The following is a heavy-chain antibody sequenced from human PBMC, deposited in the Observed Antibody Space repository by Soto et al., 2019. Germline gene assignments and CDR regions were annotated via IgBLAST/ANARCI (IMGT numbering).Heavy chain of an antibody. V-gene: IGHV1-46*01. J-gene: IGHJ6*03. CDR3: ARGRSSGYDLSYYYMDV. D-gene: IGHD5-12*01. Sequence: ASVKVSCKASGYTFTSYYMHWVRQAPGQGPEWMGVINSSGDRTTNAQKFQGRVTMTTDTSTSTVYMELSSLRSDDTAVYYCARGRSSGYDLSYYYMDVWGKGTSATVSS. CDR1: GYTFTSYY. CDR2: INSSGDRT.